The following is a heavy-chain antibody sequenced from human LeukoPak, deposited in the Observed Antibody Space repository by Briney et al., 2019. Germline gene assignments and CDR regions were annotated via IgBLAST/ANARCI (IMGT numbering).Heavy chain of an antibody. J-gene: IGHJ3*02. V-gene: IGHV4-59*08. Sequence: SETLSLTCTVSGGSISSYYWSWIRQPPGKGLEWIGYIYYSGSTNYNPSLKSRVTTSVDTSKNQFSLKLSSVTAADTAVYYCARPDCTNGVCYPVGAFDIWGQGTMVTVSS. D-gene: IGHD2-8*01. CDR3: ARPDCTNGVCYPVGAFDI. CDR1: GGSISSYY. CDR2: IYYSGST.